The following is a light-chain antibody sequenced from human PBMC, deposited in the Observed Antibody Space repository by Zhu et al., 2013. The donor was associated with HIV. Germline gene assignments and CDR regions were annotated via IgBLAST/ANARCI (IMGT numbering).Light chain of an antibody. V-gene: IGKV1-5*01. Sequence: IQMTQSPSTLSASVGDRVTITCRASQNIGDSVAWYQQKPGKAPNVLIYSASSLISGVPSRFSGSGSATEFTLTISSLQPEDFATYYCQQIKDYPITFGQGTRLEIQ. J-gene: IGKJ5*01. CDR3: QQIKDYPIT. CDR2: SAS. CDR1: QNIGDS.